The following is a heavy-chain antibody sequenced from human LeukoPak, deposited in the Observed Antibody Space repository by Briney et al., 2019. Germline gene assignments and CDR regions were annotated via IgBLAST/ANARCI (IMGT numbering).Heavy chain of an antibody. D-gene: IGHD3-16*02. CDR2: ISAYNGNT. J-gene: IGHJ4*02. CDR3: ARGSPYDYVWGSYRPRSSYFDY. Sequence: ASVKVSCKASGYTLTSYGISWVRQAPGQGLEWMGWISAYNGNTNYAQKLQGRVTMTTDTSTSTAYMELRSLRSDDTAVYYCARGSPYDYVWGSYRPRSSYFDYWGQGTLVTVSS. V-gene: IGHV1-18*01. CDR1: GYTLTSYG.